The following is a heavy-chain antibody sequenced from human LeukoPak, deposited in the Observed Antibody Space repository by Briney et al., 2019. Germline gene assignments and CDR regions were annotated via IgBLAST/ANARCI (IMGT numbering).Heavy chain of an antibody. D-gene: IGHD3-22*01. J-gene: IGHJ6*02. V-gene: IGHV3-9*01. CDR1: GFTFDDYA. CDR3: AKDLSSAITSALVLDV. Sequence: GGSLRLSCTVSGFTFDDYAMHWVRHTPGKGLEWVAGITWNRDNIGYGDSVKGRLTISRDNVKNVLYLQMNSLRPEDTALYYCAKDLSSAITSALVLDVWGQGTTV. CDR2: ITWNRDNI.